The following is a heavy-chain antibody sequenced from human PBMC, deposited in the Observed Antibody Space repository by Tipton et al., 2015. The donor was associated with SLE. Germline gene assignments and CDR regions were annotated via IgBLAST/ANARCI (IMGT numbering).Heavy chain of an antibody. J-gene: IGHJ4*02. Sequence: SLRLSCAASGFTFSSYAMSWVRQAPGKGLEWVSAISGSGGSTYYADSVKGRFTISRDNSKNTLYLQMNSLRAEDTAVYYCASRGTIFGVVIPFDYWGQGTLVTVSS. CDR3: ASRGTIFGVVIPFDY. CDR1: GFTFSSYA. D-gene: IGHD3-3*01. V-gene: IGHV3-23*01. CDR2: ISGSGGST.